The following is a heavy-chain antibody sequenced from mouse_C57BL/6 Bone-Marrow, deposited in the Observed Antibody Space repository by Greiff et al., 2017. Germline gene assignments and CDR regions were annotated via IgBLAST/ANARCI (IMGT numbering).Heavy chain of an antibody. D-gene: IGHD6-2*01. J-gene: IGHJ2*01. Sequence: VQLQQSGPELVKPGASVKISCKASGYTFTDYYMNWVKQSHGKSLEWIGDINPNNGGTSYNQKFKGKATLTVDKSSSTAYMELRSLTSEDSAVYYCAPILWDYWGQGTTLTVSS. CDR1: GYTFTDYY. V-gene: IGHV1-26*01. CDR3: APILWDY. CDR2: INPNNGGT.